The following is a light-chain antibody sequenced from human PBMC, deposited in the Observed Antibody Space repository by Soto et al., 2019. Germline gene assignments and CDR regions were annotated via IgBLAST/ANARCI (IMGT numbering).Light chain of an antibody. V-gene: IGLV1-44*01. J-gene: IGLJ1*01. Sequence: QSVLTQPHSVSGTPGQTVTITCSGSSTNIGSSSVKWYQQFPGAAPRLLIYSNALRPSGIPNRFSGSKSGTSASLAISGLQPEDEADYYCAAWDDRLMGVFGPGTKATV. CDR2: SNA. CDR3: AAWDDRLMGV. CDR1: STNIGSSS.